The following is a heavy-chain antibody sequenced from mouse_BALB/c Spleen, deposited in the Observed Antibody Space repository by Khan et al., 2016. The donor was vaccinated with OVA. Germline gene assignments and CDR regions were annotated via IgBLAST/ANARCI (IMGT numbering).Heavy chain of an antibody. J-gene: IGHJ1*01. CDR1: GYTFTNYG. CDR2: INTYTGEP. CDR3: ARSNAYWYFDV. Sequence: QIQLVQSGPELKKPGETVKISCKASGYTFTNYGMNWVKQAPGKGLKWMGWINTYTGEPTYANDFKGRFAFSLETSASTAYLQINNLKNEDTATSFCARSNAYWYFDVWGAGTTVTVSS. V-gene: IGHV9-3-1*01.